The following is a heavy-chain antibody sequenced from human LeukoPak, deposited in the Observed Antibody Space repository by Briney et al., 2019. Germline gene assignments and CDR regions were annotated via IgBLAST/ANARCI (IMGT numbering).Heavy chain of an antibody. Sequence: SETLSLTCTVSGGSISSYYWSWIRQPPGKGLEWIGYIYYSGSTNYNPSLKSRDTISVDTSQNQFSLMLSSVTAADTAVYYCARDLLSTAGYFDYWGQGTLVTASS. J-gene: IGHJ4*02. CDR3: ARDLLSTAGYFDY. V-gene: IGHV4-59*01. CDR1: GGSISSYY. D-gene: IGHD6-19*01. CDR2: IYYSGST.